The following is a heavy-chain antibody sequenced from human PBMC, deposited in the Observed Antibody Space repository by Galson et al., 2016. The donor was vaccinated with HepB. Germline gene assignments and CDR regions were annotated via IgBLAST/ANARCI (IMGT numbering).Heavy chain of an antibody. CDR3: ASGRASSPGEAFDC. CDR2: LYYTGRN. D-gene: IGHD1-26*01. J-gene: IGHJ4*02. V-gene: IGHV4-39*01. CDR1: VGSVSSRSYY. Sequence: SETLSLTCTVSVGSVSSRSYYWGWIRQPPGKGLEWIASLYYTGRNYYNPSLKSRVSISGDTSRNQFSLRLSSVTVADTAVYYCASGRASSPGEAFDCWGQGTLVSVSS.